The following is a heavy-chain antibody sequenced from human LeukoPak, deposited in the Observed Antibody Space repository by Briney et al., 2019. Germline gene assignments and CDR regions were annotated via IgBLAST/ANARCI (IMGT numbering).Heavy chain of an antibody. J-gene: IGHJ4*02. Sequence: GGSLRLSCAASGFTFSTSWMHWVRQAPGEGLVWVSRINSDGSKTTYADSVKGRFTISRDNAKNTLYLQMNSLRGEDTAVYYCGGALGSPLDYWGQGTLVTVSS. V-gene: IGHV3-74*01. CDR1: GFTFSTSW. D-gene: IGHD1-26*01. CDR3: GGALGSPLDY. CDR2: INSDGSKT.